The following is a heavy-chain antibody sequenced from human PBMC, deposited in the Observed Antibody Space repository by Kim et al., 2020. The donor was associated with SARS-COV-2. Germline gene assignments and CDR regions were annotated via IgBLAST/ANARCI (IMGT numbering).Heavy chain of an antibody. CDR2: TSSDGSEN. J-gene: IGHJ5*02. CDR3: AKDREQWRGFIDL. V-gene: IGHV3-30*18. CDR1: GFTFRTYG. Sequence: GGSLRLSCAASGFTFRTYGMHWVRQAPGKGLEWLVVTSSDGSENYYRDSVQGRFTISRDNSKNTLYLQMNGLRVDDTAVYYCAKDREQWRGFIDLWGQGTRVTVSS. D-gene: IGHD6-19*01.